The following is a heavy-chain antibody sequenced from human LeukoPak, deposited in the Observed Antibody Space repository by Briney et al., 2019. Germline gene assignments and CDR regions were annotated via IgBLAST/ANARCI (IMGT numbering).Heavy chain of an antibody. D-gene: IGHD6-19*01. J-gene: IGHJ4*02. CDR3: ARARKGSGWYYFDY. CDR2: INPNSGGT. Sequence: ASVKVSCKASGYTFPGYYMHWVRPPPGKGLEWVGRINPNSGGTNYAQKFQGRVTMTRDTSISTAYIELSRLRSDDTAVYYCARARKGSGWYYFDYWGQGTLVTVSS. CDR1: GYTFPGYY. V-gene: IGHV1-2*06.